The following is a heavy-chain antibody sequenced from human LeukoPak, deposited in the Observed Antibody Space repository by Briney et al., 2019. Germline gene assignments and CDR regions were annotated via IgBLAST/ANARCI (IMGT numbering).Heavy chain of an antibody. CDR3: ASYGSGSPGFDY. D-gene: IGHD3-10*01. J-gene: IGHJ4*02. Sequence: GGSLRLSCAASGFSFSTYWMSWVRQAPGKGLECVANIKEHGGEKYYVDSVKGRFTISRDNAKNSLYLQMDSLRAEDTAVYYCASYGSGSPGFDYWGQGTLVTVSS. CDR1: GFSFSTYW. CDR2: IKEHGGEK. V-gene: IGHV3-7*01.